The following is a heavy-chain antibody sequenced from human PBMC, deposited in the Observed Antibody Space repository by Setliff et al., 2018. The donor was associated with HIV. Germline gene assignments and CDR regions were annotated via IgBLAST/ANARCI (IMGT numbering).Heavy chain of an antibody. CDR3: ARGGLY. Sequence: ASVKVSCKASGYTFTGYYIDWLRQAPAHGLEWMGRINPKSGAINYAQKFQGGVTVTRDTSISTAYMELRRLTSDDTAVYYCARGGLYWGQGTLVTVSS. CDR2: INPKSGAI. V-gene: IGHV1-2*02. J-gene: IGHJ4*02. CDR1: GYTFTGYY. D-gene: IGHD3-10*01.